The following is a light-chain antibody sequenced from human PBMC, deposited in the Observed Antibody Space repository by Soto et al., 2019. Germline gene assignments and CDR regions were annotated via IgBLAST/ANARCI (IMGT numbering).Light chain of an antibody. CDR2: EGS. J-gene: IGLJ1*01. V-gene: IGLV2-23*01. Sequence: QSALTQPASVSGSPGQSITISCTGTSSDVGSYNFVSWYQQHPGKAPKVMIYEGSKRPSGVSNRFSGSKSGNTASLTISGLQAEDEADYYWCSYAGSSTWVFGTGTKVTVL. CDR1: SSDVGSYNF. CDR3: CSYAGSSTWV.